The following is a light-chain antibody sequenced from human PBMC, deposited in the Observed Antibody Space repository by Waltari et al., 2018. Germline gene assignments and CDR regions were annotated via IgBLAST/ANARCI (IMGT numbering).Light chain of an antibody. V-gene: IGLV2-23*02. CDR2: EVS. CDR1: TRYVGTYTP. CDR3: CSYAGSNTYV. J-gene: IGLJ1*01. Sequence: QSALTQPASVSGSPGQSITISCTGTTRYVGTYTPVSWYQQHPGKAPKLIIYEVSKRPSGISNRFSASKSGNTASLTISGLQAEDEADYYCCSYAGSNTYVFGTGTKV.